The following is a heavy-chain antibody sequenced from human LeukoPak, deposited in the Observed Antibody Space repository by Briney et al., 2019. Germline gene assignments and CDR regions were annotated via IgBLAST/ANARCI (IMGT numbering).Heavy chain of an antibody. V-gene: IGHV3-7*01. Sequence: PGGSLRLSCAASGFTFSSYWMSWVRQAPGKGLEWVANIKQDGSEKYYVDSVKGRFTISRDNAKNSLYLQMNSLRAEDTAVYYCARFPVVVIPYAFDYWGQGTLVTVSS. CDR2: IKQDGSEK. CDR3: ARFPVVVIPYAFDY. J-gene: IGHJ4*02. CDR1: GFTFSSYW. D-gene: IGHD3-22*01.